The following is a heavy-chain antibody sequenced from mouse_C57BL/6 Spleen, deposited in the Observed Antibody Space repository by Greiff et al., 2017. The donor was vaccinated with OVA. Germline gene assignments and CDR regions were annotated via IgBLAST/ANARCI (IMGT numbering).Heavy chain of an antibody. CDR2: ISDGGSYT. CDR3: ARYGSSYGGAMDY. CDR1: GFTFSSYA. J-gene: IGHJ4*01. V-gene: IGHV5-4*01. D-gene: IGHD1-1*01. Sequence: EVQLVESGGGLVKPGGSLKLSCAASGFTFSSYAMSWVRQTPEKRLEWVATISDGGSYTYYPDNVKGRFTISRDNAKNNLYLQMSHLKSEDTAMYYCARYGSSYGGAMDYWGQGTSVTVSS.